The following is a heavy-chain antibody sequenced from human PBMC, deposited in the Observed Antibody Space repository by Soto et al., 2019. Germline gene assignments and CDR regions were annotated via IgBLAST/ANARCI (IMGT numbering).Heavy chain of an antibody. CDR3: ARARAPMAKNYYYYYYMDV. J-gene: IGHJ6*03. V-gene: IGHV4-31*03. D-gene: IGHD3-10*01. CDR2: IYYSGST. Sequence: SVTLSLTCTVSGGSISSGGYYWRWIRPHPGKGLEWIGYIYYSGSTYYNPSLKSRVTISVDTSKNQFSLKLSSVTAADTAVYYCARARAPMAKNYYYYYYMDVWGKGTTVTVSS. CDR1: GGSISSGGYY.